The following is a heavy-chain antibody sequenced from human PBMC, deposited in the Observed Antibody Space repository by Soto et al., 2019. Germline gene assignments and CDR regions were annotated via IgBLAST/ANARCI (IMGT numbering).Heavy chain of an antibody. CDR3: AKQDRSGWSFFDY. CDR1: GFTFSSYA. D-gene: IGHD6-19*01. Sequence: GGSLRLSCGASGFTFSSYAMSWVRQAPGKGLEWVSVIGGGGGSIFYADSVKGRFTISRDNSKDTLFLQMKSLRAEDTAVYYCAKQDRSGWSFFDYWGQGTLVTVSS. V-gene: IGHV3-23*01. J-gene: IGHJ4*02. CDR2: IGGGGGSI.